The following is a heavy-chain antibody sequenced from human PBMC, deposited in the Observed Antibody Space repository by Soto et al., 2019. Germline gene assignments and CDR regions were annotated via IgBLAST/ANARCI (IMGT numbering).Heavy chain of an antibody. CDR1: GGTFSSYA. Sequence: SVKVSCKASGGTFSSYAISWVRQAPGQGLEWMGGIIPIFGTANYAQKFQGRVTITADKSTSTAYMELSSLRSEDTAVYYCARDQVIAARYNWFDPWGQGTLVTVSS. CDR3: ARDQVIAARYNWFDP. J-gene: IGHJ5*02. CDR2: IIPIFGTA. D-gene: IGHD6-6*01. V-gene: IGHV1-69*06.